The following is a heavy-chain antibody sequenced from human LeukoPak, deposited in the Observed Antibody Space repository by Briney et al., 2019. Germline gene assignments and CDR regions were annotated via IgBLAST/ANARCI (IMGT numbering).Heavy chain of an antibody. J-gene: IGHJ5*02. CDR1: GFPFSSYW. D-gene: IGHD2-2*01. CDR2: IKQDGSKK. V-gene: IGHV3-7*03. Sequence: GGSLRLSCVASGFPFSSYWMTWVRQAPGKGLEWVANIKQDGSKKSYVDSVKGRFTISRENAKNSLYLQMSSLRAEDTAVYYCARGHQLPGANWFDPWGQGTLVTVSS. CDR3: ARGHQLPGANWFDP.